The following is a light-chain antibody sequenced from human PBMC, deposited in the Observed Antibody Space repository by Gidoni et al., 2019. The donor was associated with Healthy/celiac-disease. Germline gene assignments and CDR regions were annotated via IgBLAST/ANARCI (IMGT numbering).Light chain of an antibody. J-gene: IGLJ3*02. V-gene: IGLV2-14*01. CDR2: EVS. CDR3: SSYTSSSPWV. Sequence: QSALTQPASVSGSPGQSITISCTGTSSDVGGYTYVSWSQQHQGKAPKLMIYEVSNRPSGVSKRFSGSKSGNTASLTISGLQADDEADYYCSSYTSSSPWVFGGGTKLTVL. CDR1: SSDVGGYTY.